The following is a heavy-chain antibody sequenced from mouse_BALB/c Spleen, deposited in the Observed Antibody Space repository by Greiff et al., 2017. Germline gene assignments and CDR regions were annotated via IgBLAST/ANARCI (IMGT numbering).Heavy chain of an antibody. CDR2: ISSGGST. D-gene: IGHD2-14*01. J-gene: IGHJ4*01. CDR1: GFTFSSYA. CDR3: ARGRDRYDGMDY. Sequence: EVMLVESGGGLVKPGGSLKLSCAASGFTFSSYAMSWVRQTPEKRLEWVASISSGGSTYYPDSVKGRFTISRDNARNILYLQMSSLRSEDTAMYYCARGRDRYDGMDYWGQGTSVTVSS. V-gene: IGHV5-6-5*01.